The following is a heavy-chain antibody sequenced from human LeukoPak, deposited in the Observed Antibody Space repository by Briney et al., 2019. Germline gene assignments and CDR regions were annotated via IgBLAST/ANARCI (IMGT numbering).Heavy chain of an antibody. CDR1: GYTFTSYD. D-gene: IGHD4/OR15-4a*01. CDR2: MNPNSGNT. CDR3: AREGANLATNWFDP. V-gene: IGHV1-8*01. J-gene: IGHJ5*02. Sequence: ASVKVSVKASGYTFTSYDINWVRQATGQGLEWMGWMNPNSGNTGYAQKFQGRVTMTRNTSISTAYMELSSLRSEDTAVYYCAREGANLATNWFDPWGQGTLVTVSS.